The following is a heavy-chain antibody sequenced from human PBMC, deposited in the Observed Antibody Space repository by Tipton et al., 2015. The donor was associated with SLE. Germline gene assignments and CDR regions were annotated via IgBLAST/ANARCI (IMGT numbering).Heavy chain of an antibody. J-gene: IGHJ4*02. CDR1: GYSISSGYY. Sequence: TLSLTCAVSGYSISSGYYWGWIRQPPGKGLEWIGSNYHSGSTYYNPSLKSRVTISADTSKNQFSLKLSSVTAADTAVYYCARDGNLYYDFWSGYRYFDYWGQGTLVTVSS. CDR3: ARDGNLYYDFWSGYRYFDY. CDR2: NYHSGST. V-gene: IGHV4-38-2*02. D-gene: IGHD3-3*01.